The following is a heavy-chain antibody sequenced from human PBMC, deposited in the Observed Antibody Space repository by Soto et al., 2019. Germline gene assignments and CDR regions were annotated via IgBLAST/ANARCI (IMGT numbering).Heavy chain of an antibody. J-gene: IGHJ3*02. CDR2: ISTTSTPI. D-gene: IGHD5-12*01. V-gene: IGHV3-48*01. Sequence: EVQLVESGGDLVQPGGSLRLSCAASGFTFSSYSMNWVRQAPGKGLEWVSFISTTSTPIYYADSVKGRFTISRDNVKNSLYLQMNSLRAEDTAVYYCARYGYGNCGGAFDIWGQGTVVTVSS. CDR1: GFTFSSYS. CDR3: ARYGYGNCGGAFDI.